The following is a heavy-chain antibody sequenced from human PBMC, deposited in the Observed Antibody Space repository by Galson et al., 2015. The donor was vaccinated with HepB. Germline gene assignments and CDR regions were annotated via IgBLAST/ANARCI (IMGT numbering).Heavy chain of an antibody. CDR3: AKDQDQWLVRRDFQH. J-gene: IGHJ1*01. CDR1: GFTFSSYA. V-gene: IGHV3-23*01. D-gene: IGHD6-19*01. CDR2: ISGSGGST. Sequence: SLRLSCAASGFTFSSYAMSWVRQAPGRGLEWVSAISGSGGSTYYADSVKGRFTISRDNSKNTLYLQMNSLRAEDTAVYYCAKDQDQWLVRRDFQHWGQGTLVTVSS.